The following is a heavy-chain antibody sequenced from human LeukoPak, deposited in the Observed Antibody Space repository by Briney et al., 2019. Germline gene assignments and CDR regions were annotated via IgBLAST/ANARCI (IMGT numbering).Heavy chain of an antibody. CDR3: AKAACGGDCRTFDY. CDR1: GFTVDDYA. J-gene: IGHJ4*02. CDR2: ISWNSGSI. D-gene: IGHD2-21*02. Sequence: GRSLRLSCAASGFTVDDYAMHWVRPAPGKGLEWVSGISWNSGSIGYADSVKGRFTISRDNAKNSLYLQMNSLRAEDTALYYCAKAACGGDCRTFDYWGQGTLVTVSS. V-gene: IGHV3-9*01.